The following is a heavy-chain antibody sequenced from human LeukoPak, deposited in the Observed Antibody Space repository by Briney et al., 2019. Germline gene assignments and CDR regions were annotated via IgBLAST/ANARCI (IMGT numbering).Heavy chain of an antibody. J-gene: IGHJ4*02. Sequence: ASVKVSCKASGYTFTSYGITWVRQAPGQGLEWMGWISAYNGNTNYAQKLQGRVTMTTDTSTSTAYMELRSLRSDDTAVYYCARAPYYYGSGSYAENDYWGQGTLVTVSS. D-gene: IGHD3-10*01. CDR2: ISAYNGNT. CDR3: ARAPYYYGSGSYAENDY. V-gene: IGHV1-18*01. CDR1: GYTFTSYG.